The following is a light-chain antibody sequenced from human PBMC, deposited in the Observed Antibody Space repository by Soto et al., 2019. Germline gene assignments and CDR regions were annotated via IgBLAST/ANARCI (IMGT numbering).Light chain of an antibody. CDR2: AAS. J-gene: IGKJ4*01. CDR3: QERSRWPRGS. V-gene: IGKV3-11*01. CDR1: QSLGNN. Sequence: EILLTQSPATLSLSPGEKATLSCRASQSLGNNVAWFQQKPGQAPRLLIYAASDRAAGIPARIRGSGSGTEYTLTISNLEPEDFAMYYCQERSRWPRGSFGGGTRVEI.